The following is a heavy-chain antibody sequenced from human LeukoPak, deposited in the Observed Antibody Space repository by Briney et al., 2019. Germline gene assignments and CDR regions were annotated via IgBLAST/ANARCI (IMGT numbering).Heavy chain of an antibody. D-gene: IGHD2-21*01. Sequence: EASVKVSCKVSGYTLTELSMHWVRQAPGKGREWMGGFDPEDGETIYAQKLQGRVTMTEDSPTAAAYMELSSMRSENTAVYYCATGSRWLLRTATAEADYGMDVWGQGSTATV. CDR1: GYTLTELS. CDR2: FDPEDGET. J-gene: IGHJ6*02. V-gene: IGHV1-24*01. CDR3: ATGSRWLLRTATAEADYGMDV.